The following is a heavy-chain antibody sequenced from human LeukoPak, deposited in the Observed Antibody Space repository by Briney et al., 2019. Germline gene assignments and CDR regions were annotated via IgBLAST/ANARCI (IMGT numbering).Heavy chain of an antibody. V-gene: IGHV3-53*01. J-gene: IGHJ4*02. CDR1: GFTVSSNY. CDR3: ARRRDSGSLQHFDC. Sequence: PGGSLRLSCAASGFTVSSNYMSWVRQAPGKGLEWVSVIYSGGSTYYADSVKGRFTISRDNAKNSLYLQMNSLRAEDTAVYYCARRRDSGSLQHFDCWGQGTLVTVSS. D-gene: IGHD1-26*01. CDR2: IYSGGST.